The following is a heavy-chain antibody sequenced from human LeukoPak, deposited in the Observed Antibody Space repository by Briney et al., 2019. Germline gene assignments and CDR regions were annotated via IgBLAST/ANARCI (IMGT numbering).Heavy chain of an antibody. CDR3: ASESCSGFRSLSGSPCY. D-gene: IGHD3-10*01. Sequence: GASVKVSCKASGYTFTGYYMHWVRQAPGQGLEWMGWINPNSGGTNYAQKFQGRVTMTRDTSISTAYMELSRLRSGDTAVYYCASESCSGFRSLSGSPCYWGQGTLVTVSS. CDR2: INPNSGGT. V-gene: IGHV1-2*02. J-gene: IGHJ4*02. CDR1: GYTFTGYY.